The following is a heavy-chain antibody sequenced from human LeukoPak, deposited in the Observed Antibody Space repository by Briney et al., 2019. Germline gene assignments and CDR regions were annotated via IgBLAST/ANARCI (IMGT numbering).Heavy chain of an antibody. CDR2: IYYSGST. CDR3: ARVDVECFDI. V-gene: IGHV4-31*03. D-gene: IGHD3-16*01. Sequence: SQTLSLTCTVSGGSISSGGYYWSWIRQHPGTGLEWIGYIYYSGSTYYNPSLKSRVTISVDTSKNQFSLKLSSVTAADTAVYYCARVDVECFDIWGQGTMVTVSS. CDR1: GGSISSGGYY. J-gene: IGHJ3*02.